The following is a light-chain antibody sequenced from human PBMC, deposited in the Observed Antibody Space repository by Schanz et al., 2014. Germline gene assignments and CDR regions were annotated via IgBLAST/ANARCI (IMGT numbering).Light chain of an antibody. Sequence: QSVLTQPASVSGTPGQSITISCTGTSSDVGGYNYVSWYQQHPGKAPKLMIYDVSNRPSGVSSRFSGSKSANTASLTISGVQAEYEADYYCQSYDSSLSGAYVFGSGTKLT. CDR2: DVS. CDR3: QSYDSSLSGAYV. V-gene: IGLV2-14*01. J-gene: IGLJ6*01. CDR1: SSDVGGYNY.